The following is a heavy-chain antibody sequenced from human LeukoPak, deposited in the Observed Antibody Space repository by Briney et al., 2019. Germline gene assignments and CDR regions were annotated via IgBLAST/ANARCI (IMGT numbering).Heavy chain of an antibody. J-gene: IGHJ1*01. V-gene: IGHV3-48*04. CDR1: GIIFSTYA. CDR3: ARYFWSGYYTED. D-gene: IGHD3-3*01. Sequence: GGSLRLACEFSGIIFSTYAISWVRQAPGKCLEWISYISGSSSGSTSITQYADSVKGRFTITRDNSKNSLHLQMDSLSAEDTAVYYCARYFWSGYYTEDWGEGAVV. CDR2: ISGSSSGSTSIT.